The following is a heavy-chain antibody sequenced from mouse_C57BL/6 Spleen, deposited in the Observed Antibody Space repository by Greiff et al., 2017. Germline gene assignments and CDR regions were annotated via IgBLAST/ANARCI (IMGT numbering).Heavy chain of an antibody. J-gene: IGHJ4*01. D-gene: IGHD1-1*01. CDR1: GYTFTNYW. CDR3: ARGGSSPYYAMDY. V-gene: IGHV1-63*01. Sequence: QVQLQQSGAELVRPGTSVKMSCKASGYTFTNYWIGWAKQRPGHGLEWIGDIYPGGGSTNYNEKFKGKATLTAEKSASAAYMQFSSLTSEDSAIYYCARGGSSPYYAMDYWGQGTSVTVSS. CDR2: IYPGGGST.